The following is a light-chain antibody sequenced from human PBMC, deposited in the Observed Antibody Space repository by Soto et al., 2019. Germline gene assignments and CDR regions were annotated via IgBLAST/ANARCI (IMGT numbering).Light chain of an antibody. V-gene: IGKV1-17*01. Sequence: DIQMTQSPSSLSASVGDRVTITCRAIQGYRDALGWAQQKPGKAPKRMIYAASSLQSGVASRFSGSGSGTEFTLTISRLQPEVFASYYCLQHNSHPQTFGQGTKVEIK. J-gene: IGKJ1*01. CDR3: LQHNSHPQT. CDR1: QGYRDA. CDR2: AAS.